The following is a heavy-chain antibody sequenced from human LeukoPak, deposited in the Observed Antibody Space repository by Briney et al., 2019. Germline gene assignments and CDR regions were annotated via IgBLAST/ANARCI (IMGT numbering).Heavy chain of an antibody. V-gene: IGHV4-34*01. CDR3: ARARRSGSSYYFDY. Sequence: PSETLSLTCAVYGGSFSGYYWSWIRQPPGKGLEWIGEINHSGSTNYNPSLKSRVTISVDTSKNQFSLKLSSVTAADTAVYYCARARRSGSSYYFDYWGQGTLVTVSS. CDR2: INHSGST. J-gene: IGHJ4*02. CDR1: GGSFSGYY. D-gene: IGHD3-10*01.